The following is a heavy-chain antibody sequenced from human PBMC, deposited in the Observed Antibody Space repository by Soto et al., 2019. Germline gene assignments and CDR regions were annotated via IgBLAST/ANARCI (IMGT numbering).Heavy chain of an antibody. CDR3: ARDRSYSLDV. CDR2: INSDGSST. Sequence: EVQLVESGGGLLQPGGSLRLSCAVSGSTFSNDWMHWVRQAPGKGLVWVSHINSDGSSTNYADFVKGRFTIARDNAKNTVYLXXNSLRAEDTAVYYCARDRSYSLDVWGXXXTXTVSS. CDR1: GSTFSNDW. V-gene: IGHV3-74*01. J-gene: IGHJ6*01.